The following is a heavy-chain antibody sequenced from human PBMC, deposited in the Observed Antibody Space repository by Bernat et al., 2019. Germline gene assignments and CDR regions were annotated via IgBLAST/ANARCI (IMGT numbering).Heavy chain of an antibody. Sequence: EVQLLESGGGLVQPGGSLRLSCAASGFTFSSYAMSGVRQAPGKGLGWGSAISGSGCSTYSAASVTGRFTISGDNSKNTLYLQMNSLRAEDTAVYYWAKDPPKGYGDLPDYWGQGTLVTVSS. CDR2: ISGSGCST. V-gene: IGHV3-23*01. CDR1: GFTFSSYA. D-gene: IGHD4-17*01. J-gene: IGHJ4*02. CDR3: AKDPPKGYGDLPDY.